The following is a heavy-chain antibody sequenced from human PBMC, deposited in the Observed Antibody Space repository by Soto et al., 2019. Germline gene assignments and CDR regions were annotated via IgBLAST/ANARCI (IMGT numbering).Heavy chain of an antibody. CDR2: FIPLLAMA. J-gene: IGHJ4*02. CDR1: GATFNTYT. D-gene: IGHD2-21*01. CDR3: AVTYCRDNSCPRDFDF. V-gene: IGHV1-69*02. Sequence: QVQVVQSGAEVNKPESSVKVSCKPSGATFNTYTVNWVRLAPGQGLEWMGMFIPLLAMANYAQKSQDRVTITAERSTFTAYMELNSLTSDDTAVYYCAVTYCRDNSCPRDFDFWCPGTGVTVYS.